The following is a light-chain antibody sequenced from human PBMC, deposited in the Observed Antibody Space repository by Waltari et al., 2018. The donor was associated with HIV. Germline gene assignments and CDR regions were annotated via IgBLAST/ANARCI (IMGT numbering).Light chain of an antibody. Sequence: IQMTQSPSSLSASVGNRITITSRASQAIGNSLAWYQQRPGKVPQLLIYAASTLQSGVPSRFSGFGSGTNFTLAIANVQPEDVATYFCQKYNSAPRTFGQGTKVEI. V-gene: IGKV1-27*01. CDR3: QKYNSAPRT. CDR2: AAS. J-gene: IGKJ1*01. CDR1: QAIGNS.